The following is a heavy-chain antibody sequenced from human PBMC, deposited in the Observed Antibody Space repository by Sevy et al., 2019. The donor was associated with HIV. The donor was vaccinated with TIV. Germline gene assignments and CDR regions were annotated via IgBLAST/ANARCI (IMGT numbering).Heavy chain of an antibody. V-gene: IGHV1-69*10. CDR2: IIPILGIA. Sequence: ASVKVSCKASGGTFSSYAISWVRQAPGQGLEWMGGIIPILGIANYAQKFQGRVTITADKSTITAYMELSSLRSEDTAVYYCARGQSDFWYYYYMDVWGKGTTVTVSS. J-gene: IGHJ6*03. D-gene: IGHD3-3*01. CDR3: ARGQSDFWYYYYMDV. CDR1: GGTFSSYA.